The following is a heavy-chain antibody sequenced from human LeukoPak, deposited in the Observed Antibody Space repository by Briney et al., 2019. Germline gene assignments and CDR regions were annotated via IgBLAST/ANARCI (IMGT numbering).Heavy chain of an antibody. V-gene: IGHV1-2*02. CDR2: LNPNSGGT. J-gene: IGHJ5*02. Sequence: ASVKVSCKASGYTFTGHYIHWVRQAPGQGLEWMGWLNPNSGGTNYAQKFQGRVTMTRDLSMTTAYMELSSLRSDDTATYYCAEDASIYTFGTNWFDPWGQGTLVTVSS. CDR3: AEDASIYTFGTNWFDP. CDR1: GYTFTGHY. D-gene: IGHD1-7*01.